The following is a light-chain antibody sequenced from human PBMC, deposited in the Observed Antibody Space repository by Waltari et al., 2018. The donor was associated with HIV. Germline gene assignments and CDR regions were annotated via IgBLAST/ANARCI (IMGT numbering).Light chain of an antibody. V-gene: IGLV3-25*03. CDR2: KDT. CDR1: ALSKQF. J-gene: IGLJ1*01. CDR3: LSADSSATYYV. Sequence: SYELTQPPSVSVSPGQTARITCSGDALSKQFAYWYQQRPGQAPVLVIFKDTERPSGSPERFSGSSSGTTVTLTISGVQADDEADYYCLSADSSATYYVFGIGTRVTVL.